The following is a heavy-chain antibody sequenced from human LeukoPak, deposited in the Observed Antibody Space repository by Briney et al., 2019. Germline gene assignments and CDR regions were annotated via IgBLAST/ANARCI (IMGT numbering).Heavy chain of an antibody. CDR2: IYPGDSDT. D-gene: IGHD5-18*01. CDR1: GYSFTNYW. V-gene: IGHV5-51*01. Sequence: PGESLKISFKGSGYSFTNYWIGWVRQMPGKGLEWMGIIYPGDSDTRYSPSFQGQVTISADKSISTAYLQWSSLKASDTAMYYCARSDTATKLPYYYYYYMDVWGKGTTVTVSS. J-gene: IGHJ6*03. CDR3: ARSDTATKLPYYYYYYMDV.